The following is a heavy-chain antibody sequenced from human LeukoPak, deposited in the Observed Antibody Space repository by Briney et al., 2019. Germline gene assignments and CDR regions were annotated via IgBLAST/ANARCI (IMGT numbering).Heavy chain of an antibody. CDR2: ISYDGSNK. Sequence: GGSLRLSCAASGFTFSSYGMHWVRRAPGKGLERVAVISYDGSNKYYADSVKGRFTISRDNSKNTLYLQMNSLRAEDTAVYYCAKDRRVFGVVAATVVDYWGQGTLVTVSS. D-gene: IGHD2-15*01. CDR1: GFTFSSYG. CDR3: AKDRRVFGVVAATVVDY. V-gene: IGHV3-30*18. J-gene: IGHJ4*02.